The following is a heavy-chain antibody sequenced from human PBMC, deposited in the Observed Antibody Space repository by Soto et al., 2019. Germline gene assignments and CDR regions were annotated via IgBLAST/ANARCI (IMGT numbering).Heavy chain of an antibody. Sequence: SGRTLVNPTQTLTLTCTFSGFSLSASGVGVGWIRQPPGKALEWLALIYWNDDKRYSPSLKSRLTITKDTSKNQVVLTMTNMDPVDTATYYCAHRRATLLRYFDWLLPADFDYWGQGTLVTVSS. V-gene: IGHV2-5*01. CDR1: GFSLSASGVG. CDR2: IYWNDDK. J-gene: IGHJ4*02. D-gene: IGHD3-9*01. CDR3: AHRRATLLRYFDWLLPADFDY.